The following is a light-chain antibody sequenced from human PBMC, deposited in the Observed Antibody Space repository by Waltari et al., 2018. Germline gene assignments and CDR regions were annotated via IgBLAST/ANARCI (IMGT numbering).Light chain of an antibody. V-gene: IGLV2-14*03. CDR1: SSDVGGYNY. Sequence: QSALTQPASVSGSPGQSISISCTGTSSDVGGYNYVSWYQQHPGKAPKLMIYDVSQRPLGISNRFSGSKSGNTASRTISGLQAEDEADYYCSSYTSSSTFVFGIGTKVTVL. CDR2: DVS. J-gene: IGLJ1*01. CDR3: SSYTSSSTFV.